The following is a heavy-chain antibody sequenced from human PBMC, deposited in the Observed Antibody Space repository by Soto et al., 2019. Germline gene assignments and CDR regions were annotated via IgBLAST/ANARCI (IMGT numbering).Heavy chain of an antibody. Sequence: QVQLVESGGGVVQPGRSLRLSCAASGFTFSSYGMHWVRQAPGKGLEWVAVIWYDGSNKYYADSVKGRFTISRDNSKNTLYLQMNSLRAEDTAVYYCARGVGWTVVEPHFDYWGQGTLVTVSS. V-gene: IGHV3-33*01. CDR2: IWYDGSNK. CDR3: ARGVGWTVVEPHFDY. J-gene: IGHJ4*02. D-gene: IGHD2-15*01. CDR1: GFTFSSYG.